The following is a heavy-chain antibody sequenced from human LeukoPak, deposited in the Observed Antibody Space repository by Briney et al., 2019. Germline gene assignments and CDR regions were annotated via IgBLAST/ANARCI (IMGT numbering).Heavy chain of an antibody. V-gene: IGHV3-7*01. CDR3: VRTRGGGNYGSSSRYYFDY. D-gene: IGHD3-10*01. Sequence: PGGSLRPSCAASGFTFTRYWMTWVRQAPGKGLECVANIKQDGSEKHYVDSVKGRFTISRDNAKNSLYLQMNSLRAEDTAVYYCVRTRGGGNYGSSSRYYFDYWGQGTLATVSS. J-gene: IGHJ4*02. CDR1: GFTFTRYW. CDR2: IKQDGSEK.